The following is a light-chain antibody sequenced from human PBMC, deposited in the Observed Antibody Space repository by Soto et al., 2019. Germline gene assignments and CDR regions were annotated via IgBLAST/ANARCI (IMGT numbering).Light chain of an antibody. V-gene: IGKV1-5*01. J-gene: IGKJ1*01. CDR1: QSISSW. CDR2: DAS. Sequence: DIQMTQSPSTLSASVGDRVTITCRASQSISSWLAWYQQKPGKAPKLLIYDASSLESGVPSRFSGSGSGTEFTLTISNLQPDDFAPYYCQQYNSYSKWTFGQGTKVEIK. CDR3: QQYNSYSKWT.